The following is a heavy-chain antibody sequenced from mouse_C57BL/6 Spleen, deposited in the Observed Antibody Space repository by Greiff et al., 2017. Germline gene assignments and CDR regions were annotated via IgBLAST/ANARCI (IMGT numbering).Heavy chain of an antibody. CDR3: TPGDYYSNFYAMDY. Sequence: VQLKESGAELVRPGASVKLSCTASGFNIKDDYMHWVKQRPEQGLEWIGWIDPENGDTEYASKFQGKATITADTSSNTAYLQLSSLTSEDTAVYYCTPGDYYSNFYAMDYWGQGTSVTVSS. V-gene: IGHV14-4*01. CDR2: IDPENGDT. D-gene: IGHD2-5*01. J-gene: IGHJ4*01. CDR1: GFNIKDDY.